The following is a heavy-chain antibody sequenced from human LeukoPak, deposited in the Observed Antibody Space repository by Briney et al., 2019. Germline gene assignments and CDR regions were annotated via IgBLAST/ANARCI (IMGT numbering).Heavy chain of an antibody. J-gene: IGHJ4*02. Sequence: GGSLRLSCAASGFIFTNYFMSWVRQAPGKGLEWVASIKHDGSEKYYVDSVRGRFTISRDNTMNSLYLQMSSLGAEDTAVYYCATDRGWRTSGYYLYYFEYWGQGTLVTYFS. D-gene: IGHD3-3*01. CDR2: IKHDGSEK. CDR3: ATDRGWRTSGYYLYYFEY. CDR1: GFIFTNYF. V-gene: IGHV3-7*01.